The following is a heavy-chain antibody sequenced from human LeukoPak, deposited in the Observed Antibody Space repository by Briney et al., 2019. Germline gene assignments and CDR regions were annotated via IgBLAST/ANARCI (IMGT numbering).Heavy chain of an antibody. CDR3: ARNYYGSGSPPV. J-gene: IGHJ4*02. CDR1: GGSFSGYY. D-gene: IGHD3-10*01. V-gene: IGHV4-59*01. Sequence: PSETLSLTCAVYGGSFSGYYWSWIRQPPGKGLEWIGYIYYSGSTNYNPSLKSRVTISVDTSKNQFSLKLSSVTAADTAVYYCARNYYGSGSPPVWGQGTLVTVSS. CDR2: IYYSGST.